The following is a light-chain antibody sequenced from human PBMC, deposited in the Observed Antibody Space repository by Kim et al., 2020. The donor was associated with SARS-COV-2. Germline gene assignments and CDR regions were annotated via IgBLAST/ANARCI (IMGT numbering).Light chain of an antibody. Sequence: ATVGDQSPITCQSSQNINTWLAWYQPKPGNAPPALIYKASSLENEVPSRFSGSGSGTEFFLTIANLQPEDFATYFCQQYETYSRTFGQGTKLEIK. CDR1: QNINTW. CDR2: KAS. CDR3: QQYETYSRT. V-gene: IGKV1-5*03. J-gene: IGKJ2*01.